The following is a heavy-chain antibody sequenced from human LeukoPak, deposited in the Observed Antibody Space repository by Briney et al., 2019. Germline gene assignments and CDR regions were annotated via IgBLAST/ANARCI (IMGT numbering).Heavy chain of an antibody. V-gene: IGHV4-39*07. Sequence: SETLSLTCTVSGGSISSSSYYWGWIRQPPGKGLEWIGSIYYSGSTYYNPSLKSRVTISVDTSKNQFSLKPSSVTAADTAVYYCARGGQGGARDYWGQGTLVTVSS. CDR1: GGSISSSSYY. CDR2: IYYSGST. CDR3: ARGGQGGARDY. J-gene: IGHJ4*02. D-gene: IGHD1-26*01.